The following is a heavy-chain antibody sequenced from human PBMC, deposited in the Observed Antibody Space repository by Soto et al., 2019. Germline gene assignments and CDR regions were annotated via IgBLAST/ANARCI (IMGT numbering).Heavy chain of an antibody. D-gene: IGHD2-2*01. V-gene: IGHV3-23*01. J-gene: IGHJ6*04. CDR2: ISGSGGST. Sequence: GGSLRLSCAASGFTFSSYAMSWVRQAPGKGLEWVSAISGSGGSTYYADSVKGRFTISRDNSKNAPYLQMNSLRAEDTAVYYCAKDPRVVPAVDVWGKGTTVTVSS. CDR1: GFTFSSYA. CDR3: AKDPRVVPAVDV.